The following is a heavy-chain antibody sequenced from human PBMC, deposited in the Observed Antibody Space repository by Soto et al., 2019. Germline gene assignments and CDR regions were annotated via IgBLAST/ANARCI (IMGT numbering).Heavy chain of an antibody. V-gene: IGHV1-3*01. J-gene: IGHJ5*02. D-gene: IGHD5-12*01. Sequence: ASVKVSCKASGYTFTSYAMHWVRQAPGQRLEWMGWVNAGNGNTKYSQKFQGRDTITRDTSARTAYRELSSLRSEATAVYYCARSATIWANWFDPWGQGTLVTLSS. CDR1: GYTFTSYA. CDR3: ARSATIWANWFDP. CDR2: VNAGNGNT.